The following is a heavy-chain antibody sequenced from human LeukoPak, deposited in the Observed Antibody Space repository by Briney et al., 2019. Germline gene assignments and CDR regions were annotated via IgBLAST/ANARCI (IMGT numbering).Heavy chain of an antibody. CDR3: ARGYSYGSDYYCGMDV. D-gene: IGHD5-18*01. V-gene: IGHV1-18*01. CDR1: GYTFTSYA. J-gene: IGHJ6*02. CDR2: ISSYNGNT. Sequence: ASVKVSCKASGYTFTSYAISWVRQAPGQGLEWMGWISSYNGNTKYAQKVQGRVTMTTDTSTSTAYMELRSLRSDDTAVYYCARGYSYGSDYYCGMDVWGQGTTVTVSS.